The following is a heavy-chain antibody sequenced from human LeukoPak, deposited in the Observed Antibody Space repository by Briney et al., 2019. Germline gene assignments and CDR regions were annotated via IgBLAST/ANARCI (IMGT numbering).Heavy chain of an antibody. D-gene: IGHD5-18*01. CDR2: IRNDGNKK. J-gene: IGHJ4*02. CDR3: VKVDT. CDR1: GFTFSSYA. V-gene: IGHV3-30*02. Sequence: GGSLRLSCAASGFTFSSYAMHWVRQSPGKGLDWVAFIRNDGNKKNYAESVKGRFTISRDNSKNTLYLQMDSLSAEDTAVYYCVKVDTWGQGTLVTVSS.